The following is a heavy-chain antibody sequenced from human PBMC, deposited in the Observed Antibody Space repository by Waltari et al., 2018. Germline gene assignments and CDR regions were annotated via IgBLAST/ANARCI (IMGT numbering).Heavy chain of an antibody. CDR2: IDYDGST. CDR1: GGSISSSSYY. J-gene: IGHJ3*02. CDR3: ARQKQEVATVNAFDI. V-gene: IGHV4-39*07. Sequence: QLQLQESGPGLVKPSETLSLTCTFSGGSISSSSYYWGWIRQPPGKGLEWIGRIDYDGSTYDNPSLKSRVTISVDTSKNQFSLKLSSVTAADTAVYYCARQKQEVATVNAFDIWGQGTMVTVSS. D-gene: IGHD5-12*01.